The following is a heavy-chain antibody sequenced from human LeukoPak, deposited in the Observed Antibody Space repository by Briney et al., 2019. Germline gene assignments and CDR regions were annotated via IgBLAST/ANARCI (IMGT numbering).Heavy chain of an antibody. Sequence: GGSLRLSCAASGFTFSSYSMNWVRQAPGKGLEWVSYISSTSLYIYYPDSVKGRFTISRDNAKKSLYLQMNSLRAEDTAVYYCARAPHPYCSGGNCIYFDYWGQGTLVTVSS. CDR3: ARAPHPYCSGGNCIYFDY. J-gene: IGHJ4*02. V-gene: IGHV3-21*01. D-gene: IGHD2-15*01. CDR1: GFTFSSYS. CDR2: ISSTSLYI.